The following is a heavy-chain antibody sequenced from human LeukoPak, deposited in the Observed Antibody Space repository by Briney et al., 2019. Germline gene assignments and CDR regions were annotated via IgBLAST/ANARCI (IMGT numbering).Heavy chain of an antibody. CDR2: ISGSGGST. Sequence: GGSLRLSCGASGFTFSSYAMRWVRQAPGKGLEWVSDISGSGGSTHYADSVKGRFTISRDNSKNTLFLQMNGLRTEDTAVYYCAKDQGTIAVAGFDYWGQGTLVTVSS. J-gene: IGHJ4*02. CDR1: GFTFSSYA. CDR3: AKDQGTIAVAGFDY. V-gene: IGHV3-23*01. D-gene: IGHD6-19*01.